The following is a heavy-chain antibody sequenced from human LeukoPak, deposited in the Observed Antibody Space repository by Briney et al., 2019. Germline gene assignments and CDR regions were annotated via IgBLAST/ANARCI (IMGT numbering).Heavy chain of an antibody. J-gene: IGHJ4*02. Sequence: SETLSLTCTVSGGSISGYYWSWIRQSPGKGLEWIAYVHSSGSTNYNPSLYSRVTISLDTSKNQFSLKLSSVTAADTAVYYCTRESGPYCPFGYWGQGTLVVVPS. D-gene: IGHD1-26*01. CDR3: TRESGPYCPFGY. CDR2: VHSSGST. V-gene: IGHV4-4*08. CDR1: GGSISGYY.